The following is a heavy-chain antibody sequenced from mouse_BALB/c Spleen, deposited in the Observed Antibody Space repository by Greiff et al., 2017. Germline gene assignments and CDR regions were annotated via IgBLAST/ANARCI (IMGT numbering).Heavy chain of an antibody. V-gene: IGHV1-14*01. D-gene: IGHD2-10*01. CDR1: GYTFTSYV. Sequence: EVQLQQSGPELVKPGASVKMSCKASGYTFTSYVMHWVKQKPGQGLEWIGYINPYNDGTKYNEKFKGKATLTSDKSSSTAYMELSSLTSEDSAVYYCARTSYYGNSWFAYWGQGTLVTVSA. CDR3: ARTSYYGNSWFAY. J-gene: IGHJ3*01. CDR2: INPYNDGT.